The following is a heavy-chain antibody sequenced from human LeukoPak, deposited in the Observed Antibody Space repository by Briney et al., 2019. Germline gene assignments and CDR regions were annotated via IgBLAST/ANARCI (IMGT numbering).Heavy chain of an antibody. CDR1: GGSFSGYY. CDR2: IYYSGST. CDR3: ARHSYYDFWSGYSLVFDY. Sequence: SETLSLTCAVYGGSFSGYYWSWIRQPPGKGLEWIGYIYYSGSTNYNPSLKSRVTISVDTSKNQFSLKLSSVTAADTAVYYCARHSYYDFWSGYSLVFDYWGQGTLVTVSS. V-gene: IGHV4-59*08. J-gene: IGHJ4*02. D-gene: IGHD3-3*01.